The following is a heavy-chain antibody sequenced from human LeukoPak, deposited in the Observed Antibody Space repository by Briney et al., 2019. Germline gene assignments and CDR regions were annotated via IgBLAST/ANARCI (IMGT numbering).Heavy chain of an antibody. V-gene: IGHV4-39*01. CDR1: GGSISSSSYY. CDR3: ARLYYDFWSGYPYYFDY. Sequence: SETLSLTCTVSGGSISSSSYYWGWIRQPPGKGLEWIGSIYYSGSTYYNPSPKSRVTISVDTSKNQFSLKLSSVTAADTAVYYCARLYYDFWSGYPYYFDYWGQGTLVTVSS. CDR2: IYYSGST. D-gene: IGHD3-3*01. J-gene: IGHJ4*02.